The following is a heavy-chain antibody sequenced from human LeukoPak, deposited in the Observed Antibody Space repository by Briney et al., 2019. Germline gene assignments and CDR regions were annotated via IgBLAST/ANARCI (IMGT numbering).Heavy chain of an antibody. J-gene: IGHJ4*02. V-gene: IGHV1-46*01. Sequence: ASGKVSCKASGYTFTSYYMHGVRQAPGQGLEWRGVINPSGGSTSYAQKFQGRVTMTRDTSTSTVYMELSSLRSEDTAVYYCARDAPAIAVAGTADYWGQGTLVTVSS. CDR3: ARDAPAIAVAGTADY. D-gene: IGHD6-19*01. CDR2: INPSGGST. CDR1: GYTFTSYY.